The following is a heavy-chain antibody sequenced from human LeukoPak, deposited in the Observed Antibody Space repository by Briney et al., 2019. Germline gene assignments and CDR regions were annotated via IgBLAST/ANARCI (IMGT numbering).Heavy chain of an antibody. Sequence: GASVKVSCNASGYTFTSYYIHWVRQAPGQGIEWMGMINPSGGSTTYAQKFQARVTVTRDMSTSTVYMDLSSLRFEDTAVYYCARVLVGAIGTTFDCWGQGTLVTVSS. CDR3: ARVLVGAIGTTFDC. D-gene: IGHD1-26*01. J-gene: IGHJ4*02. CDR1: GYTFTSYY. CDR2: INPSGGST. V-gene: IGHV1-46*01.